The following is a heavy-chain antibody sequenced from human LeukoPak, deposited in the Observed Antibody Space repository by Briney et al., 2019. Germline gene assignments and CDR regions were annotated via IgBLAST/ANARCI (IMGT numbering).Heavy chain of an antibody. CDR2: ISFDGRNK. CDR3: ARGPPNYFDNSGAYYYFDC. Sequence: GGSLRLSCAASGFTFSTYAIHWVRQAPGKGLEWVAVISFDGRNKYYADSVKGRFTISRDNSKDTLYLQMDSLRAEDTAVYCCARGPPNYFDNSGAYYYFDCWGQGTLVTVSS. J-gene: IGHJ4*02. D-gene: IGHD3-22*01. V-gene: IGHV3-30*04. CDR1: GFTFSTYA.